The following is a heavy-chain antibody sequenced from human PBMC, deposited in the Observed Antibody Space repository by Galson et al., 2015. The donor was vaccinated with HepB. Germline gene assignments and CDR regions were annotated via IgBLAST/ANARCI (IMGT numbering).Heavy chain of an antibody. V-gene: IGHV1-18*01. CDR3: AVDTRGALMKAFDI. J-gene: IGHJ3*02. CDR1: GYTFTSYG. CDR2: ISAYNGYT. Sequence: SVKVSCKASGYTFTSYGISWVRQAPGQGLEWMGWISAYNGYTNYAQKLQGRVTMTTDTSTSTAYMELRSLRSDDTAVYYCAVDTRGALMKAFDIWGQGTMVTVSS. D-gene: IGHD1-26*01.